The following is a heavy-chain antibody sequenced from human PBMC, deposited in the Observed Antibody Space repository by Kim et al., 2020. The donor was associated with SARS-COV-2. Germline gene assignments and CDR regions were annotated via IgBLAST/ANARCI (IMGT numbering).Heavy chain of an antibody. Sequence: SVKVSCKASGGTFSSYAISWVRQAPGQGLEWMGGIIPIFGTANYAQKFQGRVTITADESTSTAYMELSSLRSEDTAVYYCARGQYCSSTSCYRNWFDPWGQGTLVTVSS. V-gene: IGHV1-69*13. D-gene: IGHD2-2*01. CDR2: IIPIFGTA. J-gene: IGHJ5*02. CDR1: GGTFSSYA. CDR3: ARGQYCSSTSCYRNWFDP.